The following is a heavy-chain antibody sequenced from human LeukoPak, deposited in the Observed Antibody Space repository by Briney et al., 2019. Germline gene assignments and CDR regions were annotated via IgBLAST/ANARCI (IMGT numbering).Heavy chain of an antibody. V-gene: IGHV1-46*01. J-gene: IGHJ4*02. D-gene: IGHD3-22*01. CDR2: INPSGGST. CDR3: ARDLGDYDSSDYHMAPSDY. Sequence: ASVKVSCKASGYTFTGYYMHWVRQAPGQGLEWMGIINPSGGSTSYAQKFQGRVTMTRDTSTSTVYMELSSLRSEDTAVYYCARDLGDYDSSDYHMAPSDYWGQGTLVTVSS. CDR1: GYTFTGYY.